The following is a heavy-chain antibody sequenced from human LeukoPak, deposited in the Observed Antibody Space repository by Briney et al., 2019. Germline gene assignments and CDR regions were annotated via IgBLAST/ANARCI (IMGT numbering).Heavy chain of an antibody. D-gene: IGHD6-13*01. J-gene: IGHJ3*02. CDR1: GYTFTGYY. Sequence: ASVKVSCKASGYTFTGYYMHWVRQAPGQGLEWMGWINPNSGGTNYAQKFQGRVTMTRDTSISTAYMELSRLRSEDTAVYYCARNVGSSWYLNAFDIWGQGTMVTVSS. CDR3: ARNVGSSWYLNAFDI. CDR2: INPNSGGT. V-gene: IGHV1-2*02.